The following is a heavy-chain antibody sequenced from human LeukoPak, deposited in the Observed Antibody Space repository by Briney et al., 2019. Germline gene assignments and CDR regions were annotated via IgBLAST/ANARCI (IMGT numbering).Heavy chain of an antibody. D-gene: IGHD3-10*01. CDR2: MNPNSGNT. V-gene: IGHV1-8*01. Sequence: ASVNVSCKASGYTFTSYDINWVRQATGQGREGMGWMNPNSGNTGYAQKFQGRVTMTRNTYLRTAYMELSSLRYEDTDVYYCARGATRGRITMVRGVIIYGMDVWGRGTTVTVSS. CDR3: ARGATRGRITMVRGVIIYGMDV. J-gene: IGHJ6*02. CDR1: GYTFTSYD.